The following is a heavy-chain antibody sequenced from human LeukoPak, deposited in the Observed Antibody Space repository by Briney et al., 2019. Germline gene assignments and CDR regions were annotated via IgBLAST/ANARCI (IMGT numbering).Heavy chain of an antibody. J-gene: IGHJ4*02. CDR2: IRYDGSNK. Sequence: PRGSLRLSCAASGFTFSSYGMHWVRQAPGKGLEWVAFIRYDGSNKYYADSVKGRFTISRDNSKNTLYLQMNSLRAEDTAVYYCAKDGDPYDYVWGSYRSEGYYFDYWGQGTLVTVSS. CDR1: GFTFSSYG. V-gene: IGHV3-30*02. D-gene: IGHD3-16*02. CDR3: AKDGDPYDYVWGSYRSEGYYFDY.